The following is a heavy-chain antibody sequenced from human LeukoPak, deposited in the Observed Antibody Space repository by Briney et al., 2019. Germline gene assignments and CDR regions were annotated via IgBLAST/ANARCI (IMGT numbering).Heavy chain of an antibody. V-gene: IGHV3-7*03. J-gene: IGHJ3*02. D-gene: IGHD4-17*01. CDR2: IKQDGSEK. CDR1: GFTFISYW. Sequence: GGSLRLSCAASGFTFISYWMSWVRQAPGKGLEWVANIKQDGSEKYFVDSVKGRFTISRDNAKNSLYLQMNSLRAEDTAVYYCAKAWAYGASPFDAFDTWGQGTMVTVSS. CDR3: AKAWAYGASPFDAFDT.